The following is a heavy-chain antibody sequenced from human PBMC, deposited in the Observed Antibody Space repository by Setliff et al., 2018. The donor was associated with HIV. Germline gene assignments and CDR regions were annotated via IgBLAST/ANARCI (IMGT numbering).Heavy chain of an antibody. D-gene: IGHD2-2*01. CDR3: ARFDHASIDY. CDR1: GGSISSGSYY. Sequence: SETLSLTCTVSGGSISSGSYYWSWIRQPAGKGLEWIGHIYTSGSTNYNPSLKSRVTISVDTSKNQFSLKLSSVTAADTAVYYCARFDHASIDYWGQGTLVTVSS. CDR2: IYTSGST. V-gene: IGHV4-61*09. J-gene: IGHJ4*02.